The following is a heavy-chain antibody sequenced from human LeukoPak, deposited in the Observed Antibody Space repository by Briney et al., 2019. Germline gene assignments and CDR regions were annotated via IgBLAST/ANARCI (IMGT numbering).Heavy chain of an antibody. J-gene: IGHJ6*03. Sequence: GGYLRRYCAASGFSFSSYTMHWVRQAPGKGLEYVSAIISHGGSTHYADSVKGRFTISRDNSKNTLFLQMGSLRAEDMAVYYCARVTMGATIANYYYYYLDVWGKGTTVTVSS. CDR2: IISHGGST. D-gene: IGHD3-3*01. CDR1: GFSFSSYT. CDR3: ARVTMGATIANYYYYYLDV. V-gene: IGHV3-64*02.